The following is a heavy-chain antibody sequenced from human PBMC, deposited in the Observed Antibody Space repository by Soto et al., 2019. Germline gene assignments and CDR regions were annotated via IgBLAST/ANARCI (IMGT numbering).Heavy chain of an antibody. CDR3: AKSRYSDSSGDFYDY. CDR1: AFTFNNYA. Sequence: EVQLLESGGGLVQPGGSLSLSCAASAFTFNNYAMSWVRQAPGKGLEWVSGIGGSGRTTYYADSVKGRFTISRDNSNNTLSLQMNSLRAEDTAVYYCAKSRYSDSSGDFYDYWGQGTLVTVSS. V-gene: IGHV3-23*01. J-gene: IGHJ4*02. CDR2: IGGSGRTT. D-gene: IGHD3-22*01.